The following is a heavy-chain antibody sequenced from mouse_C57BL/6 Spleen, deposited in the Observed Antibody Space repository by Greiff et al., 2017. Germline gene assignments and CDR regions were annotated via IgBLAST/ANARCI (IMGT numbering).Heavy chain of an antibody. CDR2: INPSNGGT. Sequence: QVQLQQPGTELVKPGASVKLSCKASGYTFTSYWMHWVKQRPGQGLEWIGNINPSNGGTNYNEKFKSKATLTVDKSSSTAYMQLSSLTSEDSAVYYCARSLYYYGSSHYYAMDYWGQGTSVTVSS. V-gene: IGHV1-53*01. J-gene: IGHJ4*01. CDR3: ARSLYYYGSSHYYAMDY. D-gene: IGHD1-1*01. CDR1: GYTFTSYW.